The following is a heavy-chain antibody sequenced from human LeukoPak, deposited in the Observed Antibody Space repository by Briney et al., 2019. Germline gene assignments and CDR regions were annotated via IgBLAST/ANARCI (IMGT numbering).Heavy chain of an antibody. V-gene: IGHV4-4*07. Sequence: SETLSLTCTVSGGSISSYYWSWIRQPAGKGLEWIGRIYTSGSTNYNPSLKSRVTMSVDTSKNQFSLKLSSVTAADTAVYYCARVAVVVPAAIPYFDYWGQGTLVTVSS. CDR3: ARVAVVVPAAIPYFDY. J-gene: IGHJ4*02. CDR1: GGSISSYY. D-gene: IGHD2-2*01. CDR2: IYTSGST.